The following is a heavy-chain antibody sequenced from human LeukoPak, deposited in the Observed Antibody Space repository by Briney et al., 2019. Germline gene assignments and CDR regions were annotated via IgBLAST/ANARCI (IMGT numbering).Heavy chain of an antibody. CDR2: IYYSGST. Sequence: PSETLSLTCTVSGGSISSSSYYWGWIRQPPGKGLEWIGSIYYSGSTYYNPSLKSRVTISVDTSKNQFSLKLSSVTAADTAVYYCARRNGGYYYFDYWGQGTLVIVSS. D-gene: IGHD3-22*01. CDR3: ARRNGGYYYFDY. J-gene: IGHJ4*02. CDR1: GGSISSSSYY. V-gene: IGHV4-39*01.